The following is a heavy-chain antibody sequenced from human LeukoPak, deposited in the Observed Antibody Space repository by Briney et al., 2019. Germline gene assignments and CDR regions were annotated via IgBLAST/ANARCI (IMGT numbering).Heavy chain of an antibody. D-gene: IGHD6-13*01. CDR2: ISSSSSYI. Sequence: GGSLRLSCAASGFTFSSYSMNWVRQAPGKGLEWVSSISSSSSYIYYADSVKGRFTISRDNAKNSLYLQMNSLRAEDTAVYYCARESSSWQQRGFDPWGQGTLVTVSS. CDR1: GFTFSSYS. V-gene: IGHV3-21*01. CDR3: ARESSSWQQRGFDP. J-gene: IGHJ5*02.